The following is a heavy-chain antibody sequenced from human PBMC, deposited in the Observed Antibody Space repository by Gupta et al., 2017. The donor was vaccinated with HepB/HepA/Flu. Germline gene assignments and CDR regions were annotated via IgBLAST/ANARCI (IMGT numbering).Heavy chain of an antibody. V-gene: IGHV3-74*01. CDR3: ARGRGGDFDY. CDR2: IKSDVSST. CDR1: GFTFSSYC. D-gene: IGHD3-10*01. Sequence: EVQLVESGGGLVQPWGSLRLSCAASGFTFSSYCMHWVRQVPGKGLVWVARIKSDVSSTSYADSVKGRFTISRDNAKNTLYLQMNSLRAEDTAVYYCARGRGGDFDYWGQGTLVTLSS. J-gene: IGHJ4*02.